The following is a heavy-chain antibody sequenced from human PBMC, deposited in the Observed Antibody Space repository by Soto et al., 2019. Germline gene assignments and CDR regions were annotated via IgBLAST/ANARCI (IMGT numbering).Heavy chain of an antibody. CDR2: ISAYNGNT. Sequence: ASVKVSCKASGYTFTSYGISWVRQAPGQGLEWMGWISAYNGNTNYAQKLQGRVTMTTDTSTSTAYMELRSLRSDDTAVYYCARDIAAAELSYYYYGMDVWGQGTTVTVSS. D-gene: IGHD6-13*01. J-gene: IGHJ6*02. CDR1: GYTFTSYG. CDR3: ARDIAAAELSYYYYGMDV. V-gene: IGHV1-18*01.